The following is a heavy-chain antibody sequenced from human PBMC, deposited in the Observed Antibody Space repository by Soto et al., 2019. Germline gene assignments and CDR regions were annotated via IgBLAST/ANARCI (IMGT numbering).Heavy chain of an antibody. V-gene: IGHV3-30*18. CDR1: GFTLSSYG. Sequence: GGSLRLSCAASGFTLSSYGMHWVRQAPGKGLEWVAVISYDGSNKYYADSVKGRFTISRDNSKNTLYLQMNSLRAEDTAVYYCAKDGDYDFWSGYPHFEYWGQAPWSPSPQ. CDR3: AKDGDYDFWSGYPHFEY. CDR2: ISYDGSNK. J-gene: IGHJ4*01. D-gene: IGHD3-3*01.